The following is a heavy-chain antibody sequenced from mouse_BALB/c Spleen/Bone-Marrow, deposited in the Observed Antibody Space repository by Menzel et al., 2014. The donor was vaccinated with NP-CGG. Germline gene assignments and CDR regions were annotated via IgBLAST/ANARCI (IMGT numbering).Heavy chain of an antibody. D-gene: IGHD1-1*01. J-gene: IGHJ2*01. CDR3: ARSGSSSGYFDY. CDR1: GFTFSSFG. V-gene: IGHV5-17*02. Sequence: EVMLVESGGGLVQPGGSRKLSCAASGFTFSSFGMYWVRQAPEKGLEWVAYISSGSSTIYYADTVLVRFTISRDNPKNTLFLQMTSLRSEDTAMYYCARSGSSSGYFDYWGQGTTLTVSS. CDR2: ISSGSSTI.